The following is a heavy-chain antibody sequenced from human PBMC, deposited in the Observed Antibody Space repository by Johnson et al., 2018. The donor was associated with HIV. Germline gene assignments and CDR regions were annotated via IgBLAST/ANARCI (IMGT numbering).Heavy chain of an antibody. CDR3: TTGAFHAFDI. D-gene: IGHD2/OR15-2a*01. CDR1: GFTFSPYW. Sequence: VQLVESGGGLVQPGGSLRLSCAVSGFTFSPYWMHWVRQAPGQGLVWVSRIISDVSSAIYTDSVTGRFTISRDNTKNTLYLQMNSLRAEDTAVYYCTTGAFHAFDIWGQGTMVTVSS. CDR2: IISDVSSA. V-gene: IGHV3-74*02. J-gene: IGHJ3*02.